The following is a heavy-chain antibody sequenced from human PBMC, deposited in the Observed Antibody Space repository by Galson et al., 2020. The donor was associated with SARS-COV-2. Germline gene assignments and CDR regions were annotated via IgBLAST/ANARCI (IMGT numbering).Heavy chain of an antibody. CDR3: ARANGRIAAAYYYYYMDV. Sequence: SVKVSCKASGGTFSSYAISWVRQAPGQGLEWMGGIIPIFGTANYAQKFQGRVTITADESTSTAYMELNSLRSEDTAVYYCARANGRIAAAYYYYYMDVWGKGTTVTVSS. CDR2: IIPIFGTA. D-gene: IGHD6-13*01. V-gene: IGHV1-69*13. CDR1: GGTFSSYA. J-gene: IGHJ6*03.